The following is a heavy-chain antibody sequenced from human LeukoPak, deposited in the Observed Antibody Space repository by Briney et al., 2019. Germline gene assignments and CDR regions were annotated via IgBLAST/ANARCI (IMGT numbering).Heavy chain of an antibody. CDR2: IGGTGGT. CDR1: GFTFRNFA. J-gene: IGHJ3*02. D-gene: IGHD2-8*01. Sequence: GGSLTLSCAASGFTFRNFAMNWVRQAPGKRLEWVPHIGGTGGTDYKDSVKGRFTVSRDNSKNTLSLQMDSLRPEDTAIYYCTKDAWSGNGIYDPFDIWGQGTMVAVSS. CDR3: TKDAWSGNGIYDPFDI. V-gene: IGHV3-23*01.